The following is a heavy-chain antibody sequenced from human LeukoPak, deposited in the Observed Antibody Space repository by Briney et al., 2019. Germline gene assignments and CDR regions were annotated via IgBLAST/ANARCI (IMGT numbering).Heavy chain of an antibody. Sequence: SETLSLTCTVSGGSISSSSYYWSWIRQPPGKGLEWIGSIYHSGSTYYNPSLKSRVTISVDTSKNQFSLKLSSVTAADTAVYYCATSSSHLIYYYYYMDVWGKGTTVTVSS. D-gene: IGHD6-13*01. CDR1: GGSISSSSYY. V-gene: IGHV4-39*07. CDR3: ATSSSHLIYYYYYMDV. J-gene: IGHJ6*03. CDR2: IYHSGST.